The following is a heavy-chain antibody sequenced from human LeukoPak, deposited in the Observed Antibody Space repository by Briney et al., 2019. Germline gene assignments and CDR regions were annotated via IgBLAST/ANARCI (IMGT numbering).Heavy chain of an antibody. CDR3: AGFRWGYGLDV. J-gene: IGHJ6*02. D-gene: IGHD3-16*01. CDR1: GFTFSSYW. Sequence: GGSLRLSCAASGFTFSSYWMSWVRQAPGKGLEWVANIKSDGSEKNYVDSVKGRFPISRDNAKNSLYLQMNSLRAKDTAVFYCAGFRWGYGLDVWGQGTTVTVSS. V-gene: IGHV3-7*01. CDR2: IKSDGSEK.